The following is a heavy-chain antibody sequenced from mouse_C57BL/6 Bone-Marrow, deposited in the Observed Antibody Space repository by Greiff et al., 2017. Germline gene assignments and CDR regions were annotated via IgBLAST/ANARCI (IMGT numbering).Heavy chain of an antibody. CDR2: MYPRCSHT. CDR3: ARVDDGDGYFDY. V-gene: IGHV1-81*01. J-gene: IGHJ2*01. CDR1: GYPFTSHG. D-gene: IGHD2-13*01. Sequence: QVQPQQSGAELARPGASVKLSCKASGYPFTSHGISWVKKRTGQGLEWIGEMYPRCSHTYYNEKFKGKATLTADKSSSTAYMELRSLTSEDSAVYDCARVDDGDGYFDYGGQGTTLTVSS.